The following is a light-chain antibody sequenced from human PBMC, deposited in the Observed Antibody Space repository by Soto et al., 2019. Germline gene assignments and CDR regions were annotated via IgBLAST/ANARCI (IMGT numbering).Light chain of an antibody. V-gene: IGKV1-39*01. J-gene: IGKJ3*01. CDR2: ATS. CDR1: QSISSY. CDR3: QQANSFPPT. Sequence: DIQMTQSPSSLSASVGDRVTITCLASQSISSYLNWYQQKPGKAPKLLIYATSNLHGGVPSRFSGSGSGTDFTLTISSLQPEDFATYYCQQANSFPPTFGPGTKVDIK.